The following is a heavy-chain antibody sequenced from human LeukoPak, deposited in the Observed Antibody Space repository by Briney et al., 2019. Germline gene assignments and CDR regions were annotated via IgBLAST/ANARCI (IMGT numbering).Heavy chain of an antibody. CDR3: ARDHYYYGSGSYYNRNLYYYYMDV. J-gene: IGHJ6*03. D-gene: IGHD3-10*01. V-gene: IGHV1-69*13. Sequence: SVKVSCKASGGTFSSYAISWVRQAPGQGLEWMGGIIPIFGTANYAQKFQGRVTITADESTSTAYMELSSLRSEDTAVYYCARDHYYYGSGSYYNRNLYYYYMDVWGKGTTVTVSS. CDR1: GGTFSSYA. CDR2: IIPIFGTA.